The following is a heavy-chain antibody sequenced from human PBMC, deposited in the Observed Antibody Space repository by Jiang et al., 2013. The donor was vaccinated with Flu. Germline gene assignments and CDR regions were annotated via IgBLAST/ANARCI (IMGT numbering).Heavy chain of an antibody. CDR3: ARGKLYDWFAGWFDP. Sequence: VQLVESGGGKVQPGGSLTLSCAASGFTFSMYWMDWVRQVPGKGLVWVSHINSDGTKINYADSVRGRFTISRDNARNTVYLHMNSLRAEDTAVYYCARGKLYDWFAGWFDPWGQGTLVTVSS. V-gene: IGHV3-74*01. CDR2: INSDGTKI. CDR1: GFTFSMYW. D-gene: IGHD3-9*01. J-gene: IGHJ5*01.